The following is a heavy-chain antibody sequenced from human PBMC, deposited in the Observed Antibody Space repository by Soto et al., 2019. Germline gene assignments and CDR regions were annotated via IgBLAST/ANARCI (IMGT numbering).Heavy chain of an antibody. J-gene: IGHJ3*02. D-gene: IGHD5-12*01. CDR1: GFTFSSYS. Sequence: GGSLRLSCAASGFTFSSYSMNWVRQAPGKGLEWVSSINSSSSYIYYADSVKGRFTISRDNAKNSLYLQMNSLRAEDTAVYYCARDLGYIVVTLDAFDIWGQGTMVTVSS. CDR3: ARDLGYIVVTLDAFDI. V-gene: IGHV3-21*01. CDR2: INSSSSYI.